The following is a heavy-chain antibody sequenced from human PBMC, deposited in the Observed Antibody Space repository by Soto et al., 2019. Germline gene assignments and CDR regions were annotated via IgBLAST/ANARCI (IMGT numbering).Heavy chain of an antibody. CDR2: IIPILGIA. Sequence: QVQLVQSGAEVKKPGSSVKVSCKASGGTFSSYTISWVRQAPGQGLEWMGRIIPILGIANYAQKFQGRVTITADKSMSPAYMELRSLRSEDTAVYYCVRDLGPYSSGWSGLWGNDYWGQGTLVTVSS. CDR3: VRDLGPYSSGWSGLWGNDY. CDR1: GGTFSSYT. J-gene: IGHJ4*02. D-gene: IGHD6-19*01. V-gene: IGHV1-69*08.